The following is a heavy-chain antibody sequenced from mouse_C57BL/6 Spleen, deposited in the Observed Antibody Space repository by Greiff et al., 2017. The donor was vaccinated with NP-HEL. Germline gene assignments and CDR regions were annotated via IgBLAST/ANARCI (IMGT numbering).Heavy chain of an antibody. J-gene: IGHJ2*01. CDR2: INPYNGGT. Sequence: EVQLQQSGPVLVKPGASVKMSCKASGYTFTDYYMNWVKQSHGKSLEWIGVINPYNGGTSYNQKFKGKATLTVDKSSSTAYMELNSLTSEDSAVYYCARRSNYDYLDYWGQGTTLTVAS. CDR1: GYTFTDYY. V-gene: IGHV1-19*01. D-gene: IGHD2-5*01. CDR3: ARRSNYDYLDY.